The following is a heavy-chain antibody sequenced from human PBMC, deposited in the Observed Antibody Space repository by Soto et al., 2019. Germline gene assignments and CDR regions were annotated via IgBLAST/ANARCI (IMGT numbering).Heavy chain of an antibody. CDR2: ISAYNGNT. Sequence: ASVKVSCKASGGTFSSYAISWVRQAPGQGLEWMGWISAYNGNTNYAQKLQGRVTMTTDTSTSTAYMELRSLRSDDTAVYYCASGFWSGYLRYWGQGTLVTVSS. CDR3: ASGFWSGYLRY. D-gene: IGHD3-3*01. V-gene: IGHV1-18*01. CDR1: GGTFSSYA. J-gene: IGHJ4*02.